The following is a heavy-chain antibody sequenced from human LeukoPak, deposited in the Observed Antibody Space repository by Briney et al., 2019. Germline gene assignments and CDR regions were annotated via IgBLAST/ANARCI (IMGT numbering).Heavy chain of an antibody. CDR2: IRVNGDST. Sequence: GGSLRLSCAASGFTFSNYAVNWVRQAPGKGLEWVSTIRVNGDSTFYADSVKGRFTISRDNSKNTLYLQMNCLRVEDTAVYYCARDRSGDYYFDYWGQGTLVTVSS. J-gene: IGHJ4*02. CDR1: GFTFSNYA. CDR3: ARDRSGDYYFDY. V-gene: IGHV3-23*01. D-gene: IGHD4-17*01.